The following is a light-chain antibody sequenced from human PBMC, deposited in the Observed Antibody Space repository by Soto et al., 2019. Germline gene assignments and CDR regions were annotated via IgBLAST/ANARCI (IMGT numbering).Light chain of an antibody. J-gene: IGKJ2*03. CDR3: QQYNNLPPPWG. CDR2: GAS. Sequence: EIVMTQSPATLSVSPGERATLSCRASQSVSSNLAWYQQKPGQAPRLLIYGASTRATGIPARFSGSGSGTEFTLTISSLQSEDFAVYYCQQYNNLPPPWGFGQGTKLEIK. CDR1: QSVSSN. V-gene: IGKV3-15*01.